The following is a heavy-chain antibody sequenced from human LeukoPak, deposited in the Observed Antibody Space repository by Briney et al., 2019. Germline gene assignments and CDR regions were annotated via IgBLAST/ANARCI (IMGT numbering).Heavy chain of an antibody. Sequence: GGSLRLSCAASGFTFSDSYMTWIRQAPGKGLEWVSYISNSGSSIYYADSVKGRFTISRDNAKNSLYLQMNSLRAEDTAVYYCARDQGGVGYWGQGTLVTVSS. J-gene: IGHJ4*02. CDR2: ISNSGSSI. V-gene: IGHV3-11*04. CDR3: ARDQGGVGY. D-gene: IGHD3-16*01. CDR1: GFTFSDSY.